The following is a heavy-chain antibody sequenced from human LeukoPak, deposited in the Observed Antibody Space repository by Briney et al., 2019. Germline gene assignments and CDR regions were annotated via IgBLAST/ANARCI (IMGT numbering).Heavy chain of an antibody. Sequence: GGSLRLSCAASGFTFSSYAMSWVRQAPGKGLEWVSAISGSGGSTYYADSVKGRFTISRDNSKNTLYLQMNSLISEDSAVYYCTTGDFWSFFEYWGQGTLVTVSP. CDR3: TTGDFWSFFEY. D-gene: IGHD3-3*01. V-gene: IGHV3-23*01. J-gene: IGHJ4*02. CDR1: GFTFSSYA. CDR2: ISGSGGST.